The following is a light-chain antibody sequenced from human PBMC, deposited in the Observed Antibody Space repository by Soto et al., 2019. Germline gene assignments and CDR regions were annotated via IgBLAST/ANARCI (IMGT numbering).Light chain of an antibody. J-gene: IGLJ2*01. CDR1: STDIGTYIY. CDR3: SSYTSSNTLV. Sequence: QSVLTQPASVSGSPGQSITISCTGTSTDIGTYIYVSWYLQHPGKAPKLLIYEVGNRPSGVSNRFSGSKSGNTASLTISGLRAEDEADYYCSSYTSSNTLVFGGGTKLTVL. V-gene: IGLV2-14*01. CDR2: EVG.